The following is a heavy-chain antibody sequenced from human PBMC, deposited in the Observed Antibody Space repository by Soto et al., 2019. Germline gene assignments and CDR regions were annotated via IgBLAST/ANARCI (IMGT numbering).Heavy chain of an antibody. CDR3: ARGGPSFSGFDS. CDR2: IYDSGST. V-gene: IGHV4-30-2*01. D-gene: IGHD3-16*01. Sequence: PSETLSLTCAVSGGSISSGGFSWSWIRQPPGKGLEWIGYIYDSGSTYYNPSLKSRVTISMDRSKNQFSLNLYSVTAADTAVYYCARGGPSFSGFDSWGQGTLVTVSS. CDR1: GGSISSGGFS. J-gene: IGHJ4*02.